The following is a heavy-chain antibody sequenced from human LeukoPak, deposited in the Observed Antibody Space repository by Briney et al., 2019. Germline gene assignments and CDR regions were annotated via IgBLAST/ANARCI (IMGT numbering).Heavy chain of an antibody. CDR2: IYYSGTT. V-gene: IGHV4-39*01. D-gene: IGHD2-2*01. J-gene: IGHJ6*02. Sequence: SETLSLTCIVSGNSISYSSYYWGWIRQPPGKGLEWIGSIYYSGTTYYNPSLKSRVTISVDTSKNQFSLKLSSVTVADPAVFYCARIGYCSSSSCLPERGYYYYYGMDVWGQGTTVTVSS. CDR3: ARIGYCSSSSCLPERGYYYYYGMDV. CDR1: GNSISYSSYY.